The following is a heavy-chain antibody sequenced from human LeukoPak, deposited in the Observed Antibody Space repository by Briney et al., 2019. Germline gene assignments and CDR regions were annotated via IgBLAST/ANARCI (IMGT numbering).Heavy chain of an antibody. CDR2: IYYSGST. J-gene: IGHJ6*02. CDR3: ARDQGRDRMDV. CDR1: GSSISSYY. D-gene: IGHD3-10*01. V-gene: IGHV4-59*01. Sequence: SETLSLTCTVSGSSISSYYWSWIRQPPGKGLEWIGYIYYSGSTSYNPSLKSRVTISVDTSKNQFSLKLSSVTAADTAVYYCARDQGRDRMDVWGQGTTVTVSS.